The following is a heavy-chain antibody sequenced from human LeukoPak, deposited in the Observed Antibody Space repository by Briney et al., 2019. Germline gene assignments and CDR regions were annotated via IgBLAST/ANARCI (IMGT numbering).Heavy chain of an antibody. V-gene: IGHV3-23*01. CDR1: GFTFSSCA. Sequence: GGSLRLSCAASGFTFSSCAMNWVRRAPGKGLEWVSAISGSGGSTYYADSVKGRFTISRDNSKNTLYLQMNSLRAEDTAVYYCAKEGRRYYDFWSGYHAAENWGQGTLVTVSS. D-gene: IGHD3-3*01. J-gene: IGHJ4*02. CDR2: ISGSGGST. CDR3: AKEGRRYYDFWSGYHAAEN.